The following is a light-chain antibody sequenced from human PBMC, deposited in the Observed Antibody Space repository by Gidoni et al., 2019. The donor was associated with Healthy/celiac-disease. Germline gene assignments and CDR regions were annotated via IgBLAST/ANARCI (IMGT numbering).Light chain of an antibody. J-gene: IGKJ3*01. Sequence: DSVMTQSPESRAVSLGERATINCKSSQSVLYSSNNKNYLAWYQQKPGQPPKLLIYWASTRESGVPDRFSGSGSGTDFTLTISSLQAEDVAVYYCQQYYSTPFTFGPGTKVDIK. CDR1: QSVLYSSNNKNY. CDR2: WAS. V-gene: IGKV4-1*01. CDR3: QQYYSTPFT.